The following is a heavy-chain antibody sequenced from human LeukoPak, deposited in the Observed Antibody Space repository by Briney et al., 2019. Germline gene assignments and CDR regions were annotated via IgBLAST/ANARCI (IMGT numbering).Heavy chain of an antibody. V-gene: IGHV5-51*01. D-gene: IGHD3-22*01. CDR1: GYSFTSYW. Sequence: GASLKISCKGSGYSFTSYWIGWVRQMPGKGLEWMGIIYPGDSDTRYSPSFQGQVTISADKSISTAYLQWSSLKASDTAMYYCAREETYDSSGYYYTLDYWGQGTLVTVSS. J-gene: IGHJ4*02. CDR2: IYPGDSDT. CDR3: AREETYDSSGYYYTLDY.